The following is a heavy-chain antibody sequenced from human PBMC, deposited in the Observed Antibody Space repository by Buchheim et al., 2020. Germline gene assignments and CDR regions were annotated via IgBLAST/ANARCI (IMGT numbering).Heavy chain of an antibody. D-gene: IGHD2-21*02. CDR3: ARGDFGLTAMVYYGLDV. CDR1: GGSFSNFY. V-gene: IGHV4-34*02. Sequence: QVQLQQWGAGLLKPSMTLSLSCGVSGGSFSNFYWSGIRQSPGKGLEWIGEIKDSGTPDYNTSLKSRVTISLDTSNNQFSLKLMSVTAADTAVYYCARGDFGLTAMVYYGLDVWGQGTT. CDR2: IKDSGTP. J-gene: IGHJ6*02.